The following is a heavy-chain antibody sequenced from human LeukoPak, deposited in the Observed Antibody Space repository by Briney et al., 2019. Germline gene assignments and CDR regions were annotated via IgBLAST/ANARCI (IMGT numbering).Heavy chain of an antibody. J-gene: IGHJ4*02. CDR3: AKLDTQPIVVVPAAIRYNL. V-gene: IGHV3-9*01. Sequence: PGGSLRLSCAASGFTFDDYAMHWVRQAPGKGLEWVSGISWNSGSIGYADSVKGRFTISRDNAKNSLYLQMNSLRAEDTALYYCAKLDTQPIVVVPAAIRYNLWGQGTLVSVSS. CDR2: ISWNSGSI. CDR1: GFTFDDYA. D-gene: IGHD2-2*02.